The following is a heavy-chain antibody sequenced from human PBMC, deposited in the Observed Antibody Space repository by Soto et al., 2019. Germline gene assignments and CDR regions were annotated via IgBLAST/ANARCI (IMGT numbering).Heavy chain of an antibody. CDR1: GGTFSSYA. J-gene: IGHJ4*02. V-gene: IGHV1-69*13. CDR3: ARDNCSGGSCYFDY. Sequence: ASVKVSCKASGGTFSSYAISWVRQAPGQGLEWMGGIIPIFGTANYAQKFQGRVTITADESTSTAYMELSSLRSEDTAVYYCARDNCSGGSCYFDYWGQGTLVTVSS. CDR2: IIPIFGTA. D-gene: IGHD2-15*01.